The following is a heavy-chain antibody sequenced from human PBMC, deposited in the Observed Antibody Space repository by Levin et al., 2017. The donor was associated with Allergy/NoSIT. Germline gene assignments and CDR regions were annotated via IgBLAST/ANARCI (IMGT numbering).Heavy chain of an antibody. Sequence: PGGSLRLSCAASGFTFSSYAMHWVRQAPGKGLEWVAVISYDGSNKYYADSVKGRFTISRDNSKNTLYLQMNSLRAEDTAVYYCARGGPMVRGVRFDYWGQGTLVTVSS. V-gene: IGHV3-30-3*01. D-gene: IGHD3-10*01. CDR3: ARGGPMVRGVRFDY. CDR1: GFTFSSYA. CDR2: ISYDGSNK. J-gene: IGHJ4*02.